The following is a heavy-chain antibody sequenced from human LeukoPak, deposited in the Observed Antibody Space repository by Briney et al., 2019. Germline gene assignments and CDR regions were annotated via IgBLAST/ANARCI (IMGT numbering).Heavy chain of an antibody. CDR2: IYHSGST. Sequence: SETLSLTCTVSGYSISSGYYWGWIRPPPGKGLEWIGSIYHSGSTYYNPSLKSRVTISVDTSKNQISLKLSSLTAADTAVYYCARHRRSGYSYGPFDPWGQGTLVTVSS. D-gene: IGHD5-18*01. V-gene: IGHV4-38-2*02. CDR3: ARHRRSGYSYGPFDP. J-gene: IGHJ5*02. CDR1: GYSISSGYY.